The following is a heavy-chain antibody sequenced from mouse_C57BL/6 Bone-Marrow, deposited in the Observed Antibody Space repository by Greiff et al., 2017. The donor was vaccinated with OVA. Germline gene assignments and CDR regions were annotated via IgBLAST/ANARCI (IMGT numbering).Heavy chain of an antibody. V-gene: IGHV10-3*01. Sequence: VQLKESGGGLVQPKGSLKLSCAASGFTFNTYAMHWVRQAPGKGLEWVARIRSKSSNYATYYADSVKDRFTISRDDSQSMLYLQMNNLKTEDTAMYYCVREWLLRKDYAMDYWGQGTSVTVSS. D-gene: IGHD2-3*01. CDR1: GFTFNTYA. CDR3: VREWLLRKDYAMDY. CDR2: IRSKSSNYAT. J-gene: IGHJ4*01.